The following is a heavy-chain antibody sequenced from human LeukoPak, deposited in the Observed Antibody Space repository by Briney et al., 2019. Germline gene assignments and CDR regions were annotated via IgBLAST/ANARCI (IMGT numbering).Heavy chain of an antibody. Sequence: GGSLRLSCAASGFTFSTYAMHWVRQAPGKGLEWVAVISYDGSSKYYADSVKGRFTISRDNSKNTLYLQMNSLRPEDTAVYYCARVYGSEIDYWGQGTLVTVSS. V-gene: IGHV3-30*04. CDR3: ARVYGSEIDY. D-gene: IGHD3-10*01. CDR1: GFTFSTYA. CDR2: ISYDGSSK. J-gene: IGHJ4*02.